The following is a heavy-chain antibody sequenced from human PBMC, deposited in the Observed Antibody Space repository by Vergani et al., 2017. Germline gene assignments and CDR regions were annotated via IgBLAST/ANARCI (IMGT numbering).Heavy chain of an antibody. CDR3: ARVNTETNGHLYYYYYMDV. D-gene: IGHD4-11*01. J-gene: IGHJ6*03. CDR1: GGSLTSYH. Sequence: QVQLQQWGGGLLKPSETLSLTCVVNGGSLTSYHWTWIRQSSGEGLEWVGDIDHTGRPDYNPSLMSRLTMSVDNSRNQFSLTLNSVTATDTALYFCARVNTETNGHLYYYYYMDVWGQGTAVTVS. CDR2: IDHTGRP. V-gene: IGHV4-34*01.